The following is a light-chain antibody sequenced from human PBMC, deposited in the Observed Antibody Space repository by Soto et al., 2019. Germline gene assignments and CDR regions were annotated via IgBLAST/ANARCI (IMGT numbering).Light chain of an antibody. V-gene: IGKV1-39*01. CDR3: QQSYSTPYT. J-gene: IGKJ2*01. Sequence: DIQMTQSPSSLSASVGDRVTITCRASQSISSYLNWYQQKPGKAPKLLIYAASSLPSGAPSRFSGSGSGTDFTLTISRLQPEDFATYYCQQSYSTPYTFGQGTKLEIK. CDR1: QSISSY. CDR2: AAS.